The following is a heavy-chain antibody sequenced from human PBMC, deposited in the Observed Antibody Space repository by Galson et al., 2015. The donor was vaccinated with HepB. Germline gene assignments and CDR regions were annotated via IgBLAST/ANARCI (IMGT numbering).Heavy chain of an antibody. CDR2: INSNGGST. V-gene: IGHV3-64D*06. J-gene: IGHJ4*02. D-gene: IGHD6-19*01. CDR3: VKDTLDIAVAGTGDY. CDR1: GFTFSSYA. Sequence: SLRLSCAASGFTFSSYAMHWVRQAPGKGLEYVSAINSNGGSTYYADSVKGRFTISRDNSKNTLYLQMSSLRTEDTAVYYCVKDTLDIAVAGTGDYWGQGTLVTVSS.